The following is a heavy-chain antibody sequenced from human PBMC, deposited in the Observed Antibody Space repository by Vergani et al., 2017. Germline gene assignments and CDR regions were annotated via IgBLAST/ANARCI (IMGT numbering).Heavy chain of an antibody. V-gene: IGHV3-30*04. J-gene: IGHJ4*02. CDR1: GFTFSSYA. Sequence: QVQLVESGGGVVQPGRSLRLSCAASGFTFSSYAMHWVRPAPGKGLEWVAVISYDGSNKYYADSVKGRFTISRDNSKNTRYLQMNSLRAEDTAVYYCASPSGSSSWYYFDYWGQGTLVTVSS. D-gene: IGHD6-13*01. CDR2: ISYDGSNK. CDR3: ASPSGSSSWYYFDY.